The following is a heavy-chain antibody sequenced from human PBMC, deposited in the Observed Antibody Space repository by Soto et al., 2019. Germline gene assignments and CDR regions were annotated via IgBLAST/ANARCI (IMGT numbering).Heavy chain of an antibody. CDR3: AKLPGGCSGGSCYSRFDYYYYGMDV. CDR2: ISYDGSNK. D-gene: IGHD2-15*01. J-gene: IGHJ6*01. CDR1: GFTFSSYG. Sequence: PGGSLRLSCAASGFTFSSYGMHWVRQAPGKGLEWVAVISYDGSNKYYADSVKGRFTISRDNSKNTLYLQMNSLRAEDTAVYYCAKLPGGCSGGSCYSRFDYYYYGMDVWGQGTTVNVSS. V-gene: IGHV3-30*18.